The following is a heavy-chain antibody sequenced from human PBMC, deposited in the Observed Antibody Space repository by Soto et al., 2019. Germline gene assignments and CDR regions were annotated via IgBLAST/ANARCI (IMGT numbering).Heavy chain of an antibody. CDR1: GFTFSHAW. D-gene: IGHD3-16*01. Sequence: GGSLRLSCAASGFTFSHAWMSWVRQAPGKGLEWVGRIKSKTDAGTIDYAAPVKGRFIISRDDSKKLLYLQMNSLKTDDTAVYYCTTMTFAHPDSWGQGTLVTVSS. CDR3: TTMTFAHPDS. V-gene: IGHV3-15*01. CDR2: IKSKTDAGTI. J-gene: IGHJ4*02.